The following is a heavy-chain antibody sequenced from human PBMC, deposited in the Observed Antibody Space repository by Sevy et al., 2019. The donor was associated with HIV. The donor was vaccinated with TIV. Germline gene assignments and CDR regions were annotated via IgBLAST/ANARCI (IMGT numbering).Heavy chain of an antibody. D-gene: IGHD1-1*01. V-gene: IGHV3-30*18. Sequence: GGSLRLSCAASGFTFSSYGMHWVSQAPGKGLEWVAVISYDGSNKYYADSVKGRFTISRDNSKNTLYLQMNSLRAEDTAVYYCAKEGVNYYFDYWGQGTLVTVSS. CDR2: ISYDGSNK. CDR3: AKEGVNYYFDY. CDR1: GFTFSSYG. J-gene: IGHJ4*02.